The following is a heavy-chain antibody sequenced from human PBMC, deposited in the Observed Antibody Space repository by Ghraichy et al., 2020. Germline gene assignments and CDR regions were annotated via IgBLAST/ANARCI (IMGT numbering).Heavy chain of an antibody. Sequence: ETLSLTCVGYGLSFSGYGMNWVRQSPGKGLEWVSYITRRGRSIFYAAFVKGRFIISSANASHSLSLQMNSRTDEATAVYYCGRASRVVRFYYYDGMDVCVRGTEVTVAS. CDR1: GLSFSGYG. CDR3: GRASRVVRFYYYDGMDV. J-gene: IGHJ6*01. CDR2: ITRRGRSI. D-gene: IGHD4-23*01. V-gene: IGHV3-48*02.